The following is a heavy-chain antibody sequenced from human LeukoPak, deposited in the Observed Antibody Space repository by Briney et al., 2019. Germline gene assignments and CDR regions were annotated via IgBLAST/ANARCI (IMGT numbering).Heavy chain of an antibody. Sequence: PSETLSLTCTVSGDFITAYYWSWIRQPPGKGLEWIGYGYYRGSTNYNPSLKSRVTISVDTSKNQFSLKLNSVTTADTAVYYCAREGDPGSGYNYGNWLDPWGQGTLVTVSS. CDR3: AREGDPGSGYNYGNWLDP. D-gene: IGHD5-12*01. CDR2: GYYRGST. J-gene: IGHJ5*02. V-gene: IGHV4-59*01. CDR1: GDFITAYY.